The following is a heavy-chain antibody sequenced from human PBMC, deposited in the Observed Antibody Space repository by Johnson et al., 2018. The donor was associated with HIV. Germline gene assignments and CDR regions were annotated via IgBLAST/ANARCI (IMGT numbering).Heavy chain of an antibody. V-gene: IGHV3-74*01. CDR3: ARGGTMLGRDGFDI. J-gene: IGHJ3*02. CDR2: INSDGSST. D-gene: IGHD3-10*02. CDR1: GFTFSTNW. Sequence: VQLVESGGDLVQPGGSLRLSCVGSGFTFSTNWMHWVRQAPGKGLVWVSRINSDGSSTTYADSVKGRFTISRENAKNTLYLQMNSLRAEDTAVYYCARGGTMLGRDGFDIWGQGTMVTVSS.